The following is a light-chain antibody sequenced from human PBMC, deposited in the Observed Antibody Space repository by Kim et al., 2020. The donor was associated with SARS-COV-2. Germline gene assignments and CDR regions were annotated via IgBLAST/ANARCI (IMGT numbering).Light chain of an antibody. V-gene: IGLV2-14*03. J-gene: IGLJ1*01. CDR2: DVN. CDR3: SSYTTTSTLV. Sequence: QSALTQPASVSGSPGQSITISCTGTSSDVGSSNYVSWYQQHPGKAPKLMIYDVNNRPSGVSNRFYGYKSGNTASLTISGLQAEDEADYYCSSYTTTSTLVFGTGTQLTVL. CDR1: SSDVGSSNY.